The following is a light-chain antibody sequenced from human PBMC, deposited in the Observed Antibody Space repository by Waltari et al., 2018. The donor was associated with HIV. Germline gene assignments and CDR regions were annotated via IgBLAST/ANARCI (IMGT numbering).Light chain of an antibody. J-gene: IGLJ2*01. CDR3: ASWEDSLHGPV. CDR2: SNN. CDR1: TSNPRTQP. V-gene: IGLV1-44*01. Sequence: VLTQPPSASGTPGQRVPIPCSARTSNPRTQPVALSQQFPGTAPKLLIYSNNQRPSGVPDRISGSKSGTSASLAIGGLQSDDEADYYCASWEDSLHGPVFGGGTKLTVL.